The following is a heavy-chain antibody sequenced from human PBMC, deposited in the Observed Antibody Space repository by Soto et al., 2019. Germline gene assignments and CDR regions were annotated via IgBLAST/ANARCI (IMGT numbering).Heavy chain of an antibody. CDR2: IFPGDSDI. J-gene: IGHJ3*02. CDR3: ARRHSGSYTWGYDAFDI. V-gene: IGHV5-51*01. Sequence: GESLKISCKGSGYSFTSYWIAWVRQMPGKGLEWMGVIFPGDSDIRYSPTIQGQVTISADKSISTAYLQWSSLKASDTAMYYFARRHSGSYTWGYDAFDIWGQGTMVTV. CDR1: GYSFTSYW. D-gene: IGHD1-26*01.